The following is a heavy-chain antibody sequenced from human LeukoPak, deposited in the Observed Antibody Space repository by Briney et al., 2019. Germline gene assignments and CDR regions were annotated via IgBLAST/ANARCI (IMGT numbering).Heavy chain of an antibody. J-gene: IGHJ4*02. CDR2: IRYDGSNK. CDR3: AKDQPPLGVPAAIHFDY. D-gene: IGHD2-2*01. CDR1: GFTFSSYG. Sequence: PGGSLRLSCAASGFTFSSYGMHWVRQAPGKGLEWVAFIRYDGSNKYYADSVKGRFTISRDNSKNTLYLQMNSLRAEDTAVYYCAKDQPPLGVPAAIHFDYWGQGTLVTVSS. V-gene: IGHV3-30*02.